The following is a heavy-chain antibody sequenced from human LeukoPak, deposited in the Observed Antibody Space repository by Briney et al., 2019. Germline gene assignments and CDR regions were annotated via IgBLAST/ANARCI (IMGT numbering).Heavy chain of an antibody. J-gene: IGHJ4*02. CDR3: AKDRVVRGVTVPFDY. Sequence: GGSLRLSCAASGFTFSSYGMSWVRQAPGKGLEWVSAISGSGGSTYYADSVKGRFTISRDNSKNTLYLQMNSLRAEDTAVYYCAKDRVVRGVTVPFDYWGQGTLVTVSS. V-gene: IGHV3-23*01. D-gene: IGHD3-10*01. CDR2: ISGSGGST. CDR1: GFTFSSYG.